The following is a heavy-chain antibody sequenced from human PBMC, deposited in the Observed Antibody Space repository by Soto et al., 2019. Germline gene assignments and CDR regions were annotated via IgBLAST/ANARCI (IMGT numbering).Heavy chain of an antibody. V-gene: IGHV4-39*01. CDR3: ARRHNWNDIGDHFDY. CDR2: FYYSGSI. CDR1: GGSISSGGYY. D-gene: IGHD1-20*01. Sequence: SETLSLTCTVPGGSISSGGYYWSWIRQPPGKGLEWIGSFYYSGSIFYNPSLKSRVTISVDTSKNQLSLKMNSVTAADTAVYYCARRHNWNDIGDHFDYWGHGTLVTVS. J-gene: IGHJ4*01.